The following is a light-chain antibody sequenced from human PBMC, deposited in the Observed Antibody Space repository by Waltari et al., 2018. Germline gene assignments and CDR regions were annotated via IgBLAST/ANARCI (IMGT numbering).Light chain of an antibody. CDR2: GES. CDR1: QSISSY. V-gene: IGKV1-39*01. J-gene: IGKJ1*01. Sequence: DIQMTQSPSSLSASVGDRVTITCRASQSISSYLNWYQQKPWKAPKLRIYGESSLQSGVPSRLSGSGSGTDFTLTIRSLQPEDFATYYCQQSYRTPWTFGQWTKVEIQ. CDR3: QQSYRTPWT.